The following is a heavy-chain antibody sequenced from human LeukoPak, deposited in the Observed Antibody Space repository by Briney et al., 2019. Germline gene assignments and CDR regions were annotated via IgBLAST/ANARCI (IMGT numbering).Heavy chain of an antibody. CDR1: GYTLTNYG. J-gene: IGHJ4*02. CDR2: ISAYNGNT. D-gene: IGHD6-13*01. V-gene: IGHV1-18*01. Sequence: ASVKVPCKASGYTLTNYGLRWVRPAPGQGLEWMGWISAYNGNTNYAQKLQGRVTMTTDTSTSTAYMELRSLRSDDTAVYYCARDYSSSWYPWGQGTLVTVSS. CDR3: ARDYSSSWYP.